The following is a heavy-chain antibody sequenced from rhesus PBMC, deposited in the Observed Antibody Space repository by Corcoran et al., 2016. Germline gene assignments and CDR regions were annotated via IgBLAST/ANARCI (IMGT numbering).Heavy chain of an antibody. Sequence: QLQLQESGPGLVKPSETLSLTCAVSGGSSSSNYWSWSRQPPGKGLEWIGRISGSGARTDYNPSLKSRVTISTDTSKTQFSLKLSSVTAADTAVYYCARGFGVINLDYWGQGVLVTVSS. CDR2: ISGSGART. D-gene: IGHD3-34*01. J-gene: IGHJ4*01. CDR3: ARGFGVINLDY. V-gene: IGHV4-173*01. CDR1: GGSSSSNY.